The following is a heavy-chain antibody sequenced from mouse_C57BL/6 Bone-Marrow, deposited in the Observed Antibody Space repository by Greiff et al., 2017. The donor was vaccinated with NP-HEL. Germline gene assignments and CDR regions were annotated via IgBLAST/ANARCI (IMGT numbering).Heavy chain of an antibody. J-gene: IGHJ3*01. Sequence: QVQLQQPGAELAKPGASVKLSCKASGYTFTSYWMHWVKQRPGQGLEWIGYINPSSGYTKYNQKFKDKATLTADKSSSTAYMQLSSLTYEDSAVYYCASRNWDAGWFAYWGQGTLVTVSA. CDR2: INPSSGYT. CDR1: GYTFTSYW. V-gene: IGHV1-7*01. D-gene: IGHD4-1*01. CDR3: ASRNWDAGWFAY.